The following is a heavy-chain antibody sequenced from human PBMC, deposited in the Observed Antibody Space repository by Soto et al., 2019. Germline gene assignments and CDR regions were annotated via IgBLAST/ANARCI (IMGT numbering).Heavy chain of an antibody. V-gene: IGHV4-30-2*01. Sequence: PSETLSLTCAVSGGSISSGGYSWSWIRQPPGKGLEWIGYIYHSGSTYYNPSLKSRVTISVDRSKNQFSLKLSSVTTADTAVYYCARASTTVTTLDYWGQGTLVTVSS. CDR2: IYHSGST. CDR1: GGSISSGGYS. CDR3: ARASTTVTTLDY. D-gene: IGHD4-17*01. J-gene: IGHJ4*02.